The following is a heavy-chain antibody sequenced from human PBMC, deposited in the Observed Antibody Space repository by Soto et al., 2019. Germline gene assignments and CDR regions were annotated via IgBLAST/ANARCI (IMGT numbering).Heavy chain of an antibody. V-gene: IGHV3-74*01. Sequence: GGSLRLSCAASGFNFSNHWMHWVRQRPGEGLVWVSRITSDGKSKAYAESVKGRFAISRDNAKNTLYLQMNGLTAEDTAVYYCARESGDWPLNGFDPWGLGTLVTVSS. CDR1: GFNFSNHW. CDR3: ARESGDWPLNGFDP. CDR2: ITSDGKSK. J-gene: IGHJ5*02. D-gene: IGHD2-21*02.